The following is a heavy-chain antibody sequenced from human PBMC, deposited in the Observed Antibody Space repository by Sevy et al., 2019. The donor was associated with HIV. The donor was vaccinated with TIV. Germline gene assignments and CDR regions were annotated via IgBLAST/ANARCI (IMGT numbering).Heavy chain of an antibody. J-gene: IGHJ4*02. V-gene: IGHV3-9*01. D-gene: IGHD1-26*01. CDR1: GFTFDDYA. CDR3: AKSPSVMYSGSYYPYYFDS. CDR2: ISWNSASI. Sequence: GGSLRLSCAASGFTFDDYAMHWVRQVPGKGLEWVSGISWNSASIGYEDSVKGRFTISRDNAKTSLYLQMNSLRPEDTALYYCAKSPSVMYSGSYYPYYFDSWGQGTLVTVSS.